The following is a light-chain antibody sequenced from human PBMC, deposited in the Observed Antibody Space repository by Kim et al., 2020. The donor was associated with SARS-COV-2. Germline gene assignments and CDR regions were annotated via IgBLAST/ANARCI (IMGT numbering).Light chain of an antibody. CDR3: SSYTSSSTPYV. Sequence: SITISITGTSSDVGGYNYVSWYQQHPGKAPKLIIYDVNNRPSGVSNRFSGSKSGNTASLTISGLQAEDEADYYCSSYTSSSTPYVFGTGTKVTVL. J-gene: IGLJ1*01. CDR1: SSDVGGYNY. CDR2: DVN. V-gene: IGLV2-14*03.